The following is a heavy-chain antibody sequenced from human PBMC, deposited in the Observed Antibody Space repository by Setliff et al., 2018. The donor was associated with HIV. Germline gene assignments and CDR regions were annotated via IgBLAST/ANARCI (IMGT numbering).Heavy chain of an antibody. J-gene: IGHJ4*02. Sequence: SETLSLTCTVSGDSVSSRSYYWSWIRQPPGKGLEWIGYIYYSGSTKHNPSLKSRVTISVDTSKSQFSLRLNSVTATDTALYYCARGRFHRLHRPYSGSGSLGIQYFDYWGQGTLVTVSS. CDR3: ARGRFHRLHRPYSGSGSLGIQYFDY. CDR1: GDSVSSRSYY. CDR2: IYYSGST. D-gene: IGHD3-10*01. V-gene: IGHV4-61*01.